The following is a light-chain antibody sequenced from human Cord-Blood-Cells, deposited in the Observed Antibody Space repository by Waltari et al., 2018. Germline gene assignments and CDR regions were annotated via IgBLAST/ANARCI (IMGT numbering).Light chain of an antibody. CDR3: SSYTSSSRV. V-gene: IGLV2-14*01. CDR1: SSDAGGYNY. CDR2: DVS. J-gene: IGLJ2*01. Sequence: QSALTQPASVSGSPGQSITISCTGTSSDAGGYNYVSWYQQHPGKAPKLMIYDVSNLPSGVSNRFSRSTSGNTASLTISGLQAVDEADYYCSSYTSSSRVFGGGTKLAVL.